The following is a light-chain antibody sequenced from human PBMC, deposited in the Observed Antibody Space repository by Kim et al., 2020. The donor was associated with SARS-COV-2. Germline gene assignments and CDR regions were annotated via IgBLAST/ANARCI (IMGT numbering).Light chain of an antibody. CDR1: SANIGSHV. CDR2: KNN. CDR3: AAWDDTLSGWV. V-gene: IGLV1-47*01. Sequence: SLSRRSANIGSHVVYWYQQLPGMAPTVLIYKNNLLHTGLPDRFAASKSATSASLAISGFRSEEEADYYCAAWDDTLSGWVFGGGTRVTVL. J-gene: IGLJ3*02.